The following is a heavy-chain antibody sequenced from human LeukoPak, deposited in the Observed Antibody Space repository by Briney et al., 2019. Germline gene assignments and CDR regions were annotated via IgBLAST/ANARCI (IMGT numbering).Heavy chain of an antibody. Sequence: ASVKVSCKASGYTFTGYYMHWVRQDPGQGLEWIGWINPNSGGTNYAQKFQGRVTMTRDTSISTAYLQWSSLKASDSAMYYCARRPSGTGEFLRRDDAYDIWGQGTMVTVSS. CDR1: GYTFTGYY. D-gene: IGHD3-16*01. CDR3: ARRPSGTGEFLRRDDAYDI. CDR2: INPNSGGT. J-gene: IGHJ3*02. V-gene: IGHV1-2*02.